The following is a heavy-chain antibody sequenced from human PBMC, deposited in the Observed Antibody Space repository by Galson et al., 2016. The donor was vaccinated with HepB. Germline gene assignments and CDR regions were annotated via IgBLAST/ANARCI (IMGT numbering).Heavy chain of an antibody. J-gene: IGHJ4*02. CDR1: GFTFSSYG. D-gene: IGHD1-26*01. V-gene: IGHV3-33*01. CDR2: IWYDGSHK. CDR3: ARVWQGASNFYF. Sequence: SLRLSCAASGFTFSSYGMHWVRQVPGKGLEWVAIIWYDGSHKFYLDSVKGRFTISRDNSKSTLYLQMNSLRDADTAVYYCARVWQGASNFYFWGQGTLVTVSS.